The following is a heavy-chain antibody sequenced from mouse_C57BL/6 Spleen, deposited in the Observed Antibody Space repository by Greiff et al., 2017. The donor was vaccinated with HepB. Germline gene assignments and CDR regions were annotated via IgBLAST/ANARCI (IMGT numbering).Heavy chain of an antibody. CDR1: GYTFTDYN. CDR2: INPNNGGT. D-gene: IGHD3-2*02. CDR3: ARRWDSSGYWFAY. V-gene: IGHV1-18*01. Sequence: EVKLQQSGPELVKPGASVKIPCKASGYTFTDYNMDWVKQSHGKSLEWIGDINPNNGGTIYNQKFKGKATLTVDKSSSTAYMELRSLTSEDTAVYYCARRWDSSGYWFAYWGQGTLVTVSA. J-gene: IGHJ3*01.